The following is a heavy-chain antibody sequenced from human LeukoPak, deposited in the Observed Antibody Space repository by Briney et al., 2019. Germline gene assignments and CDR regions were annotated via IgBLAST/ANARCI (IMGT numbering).Heavy chain of an antibody. J-gene: IGHJ5*02. CDR2: IYYSGST. V-gene: IGHV4-31*03. Sequence: SETLSLTCTVSGGSISSGGYYWSWIRQHPGKGLEWIAYIYYSGSTNYNPSLKSRVTISVDTSKNQFSLKLSSVTAADTAVYYCAREIWLITKINWFDPWGQGTLVTVSS. CDR1: GGSISSGGYY. D-gene: IGHD3-22*01. CDR3: AREIWLITKINWFDP.